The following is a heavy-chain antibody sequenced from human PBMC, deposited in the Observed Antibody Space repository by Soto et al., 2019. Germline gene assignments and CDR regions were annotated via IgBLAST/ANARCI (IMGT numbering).Heavy chain of an antibody. CDR2: ISSSSFTI. CDR1: GFRFSDYS. V-gene: IGHV3-48*01. CDR3: AREYNDFWGGHFDY. J-gene: IGHJ4*02. Sequence: EVHLVESGGRLVQPGGSLRLSCAASGFRFSDYSMNWVRQAPGRGLEWVSYISSSSFTIHYADSVEGRFAISRDNAKNSLYLQMNSLRVEDTAVYYCAREYNDFWGGHFDYWGQGALVTVSS. D-gene: IGHD3-3*01.